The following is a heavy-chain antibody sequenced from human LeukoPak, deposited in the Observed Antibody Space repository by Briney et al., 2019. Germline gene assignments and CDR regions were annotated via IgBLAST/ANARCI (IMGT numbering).Heavy chain of an antibody. CDR2: VHLDGRY. CDR1: GGSVINTNW. V-gene: IGHV4-4*02. CDR3: AREGGFYRPFDD. D-gene: IGHD3-3*01. Sequence: PSVTLSLTCGVSGGSVINTNWLTWVRQPPGKGLEWIGEVHLDGRYKYNPHLESRLTMSVAVSQNQVSLKLTSVTAADTAVYYCAREGGFYRPFDDSGQGTLVTVSS. J-gene: IGHJ4*02.